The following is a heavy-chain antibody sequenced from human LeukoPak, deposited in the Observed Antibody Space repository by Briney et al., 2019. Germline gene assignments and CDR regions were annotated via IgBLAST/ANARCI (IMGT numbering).Heavy chain of an antibody. J-gene: IGHJ4*02. V-gene: IGHV3-30*18. CDR2: ISYDGSNK. CDR1: GFTFSSYG. CDR3: AKDLFDYDSSGYPDY. D-gene: IGHD3-22*01. Sequence: GGSLRLSCAASGFTFSSYGMHWVRQAPGKGLEWVAVISYDGSNKYYAGSVKGRFTIFRDNSKNTLYLQMNSLRAEDTAVYYCAKDLFDYDSSGYPDYWGQGTLVTVSS.